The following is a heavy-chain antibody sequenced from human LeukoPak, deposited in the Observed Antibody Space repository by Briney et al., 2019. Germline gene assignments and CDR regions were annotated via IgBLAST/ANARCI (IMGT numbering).Heavy chain of an antibody. CDR1: GGSISSYY. D-gene: IGHD2-15*01. J-gene: IGHJ4*02. CDR2: FYATGGT. Sequence: SETLSLTCTVSGGSISSYYWSWIRQPAGRGLEWIGRFYATGGTKYNPSLQSRVTMSVDTSKNQFSLKLSSVTAADTAVYYCARGTTVVRPFFNYWGQGTLVTVSS. CDR3: ARGTTVVRPFFNY. V-gene: IGHV4-4*07.